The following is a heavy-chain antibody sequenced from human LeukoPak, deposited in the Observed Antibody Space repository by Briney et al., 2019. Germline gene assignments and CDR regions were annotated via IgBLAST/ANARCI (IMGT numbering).Heavy chain of an antibody. V-gene: IGHV1-2*06. CDR1: GYTFTGYY. D-gene: IGHD6-19*01. CDR2: INPNSGGT. Sequence: GASVKVSCKASGYTFTGYYMHWVRQAPGQGLEWMGRINPNSGGTNYAQKFQGRVTMTRDTSISTAYMELSRLRSDDTAVYYCARSPTSSGWYGHDYWGQGTLVTVSS. CDR3: ARSPTSSGWYGHDY. J-gene: IGHJ4*02.